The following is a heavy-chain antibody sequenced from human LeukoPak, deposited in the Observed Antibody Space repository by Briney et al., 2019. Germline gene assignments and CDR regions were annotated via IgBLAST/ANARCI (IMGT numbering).Heavy chain of an antibody. CDR1: GSTFTSYD. CDR2: MNPNSGNT. D-gene: IGHD5-18*01. Sequence: ASVKVSCKASGSTFTSYDINWVRQATGQGLERMGWMNPNSGNTGYAQKFQGRVTMTRNTSISTAYMELSSLRSEDTAVYYCARVGSGTAMADYDYWGQGTLVTVSS. V-gene: IGHV1-8*01. CDR3: ARVGSGTAMADYDY. J-gene: IGHJ4*02.